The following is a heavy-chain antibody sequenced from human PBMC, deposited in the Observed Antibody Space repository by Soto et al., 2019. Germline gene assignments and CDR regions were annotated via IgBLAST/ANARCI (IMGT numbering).Heavy chain of an antibody. D-gene: IGHD6-19*01. J-gene: IGHJ4*01. Sequence: QVQLVQSGAEVKKPGASVKVSCKASGYTFTSYAMHWVRQAPGQRLEWMGWINAGNGNTKYSQKFQGRVTITRDTSASTAYMELRSLRSEDTAVYYCARDRRIAVAGTSVYWGHVSLVTVSS. CDR2: INAGNGNT. CDR1: GYTFTSYA. CDR3: ARDRRIAVAGTSVY. V-gene: IGHV1-3*01.